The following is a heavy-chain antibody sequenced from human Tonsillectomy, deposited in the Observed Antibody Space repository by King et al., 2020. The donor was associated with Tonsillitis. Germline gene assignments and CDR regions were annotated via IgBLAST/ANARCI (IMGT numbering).Heavy chain of an antibody. CDR1: GYTFTSYG. D-gene: IGHD2-2*01. CDR3: ARLGYCSSTSCYGYYYYGMDV. V-gene: IGHV1-18*01. CDR2: SSAYNGNT. Sequence: QLVQSGAEVKKPGASVKVSCKASGYTFTSYGISWVRQAPGQGLEWMGWSSAYNGNTKYAQKRQGRVTMTTDTSTSTAYMELRSLRADDTAVYYCARLGYCSSTSCYGYYYYGMDVWGQGTTVTVSS. J-gene: IGHJ6*02.